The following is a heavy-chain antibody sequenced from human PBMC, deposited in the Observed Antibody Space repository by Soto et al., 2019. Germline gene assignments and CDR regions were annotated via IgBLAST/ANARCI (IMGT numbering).Heavy chain of an antibody. CDR2: ISAYNGNT. CDR3: ARDQRPPTVTTLYYYYYMDV. V-gene: IGHV1-18*01. D-gene: IGHD4-17*01. CDR1: GYTFTSYG. J-gene: IGHJ6*03. Sequence: ASVKVSCKASGYTFTSYGISWVRQAPGQGLEWMGWISAYNGNTNYAQKLQGRVTMTTDTSTSTAYMELRSLRSDDTAVYYCARDQRPPTVTTLYYYYYMDVWGKGTTVTVSS.